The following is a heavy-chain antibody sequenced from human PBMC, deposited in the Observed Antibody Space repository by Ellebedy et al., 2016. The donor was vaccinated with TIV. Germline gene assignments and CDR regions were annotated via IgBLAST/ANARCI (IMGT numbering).Heavy chain of an antibody. Sequence: GESLKISCKGSGSIFTRYWLGWVRQMPGKGLEWMGIIYPADSDTRYSPSFQGQVTISADRSISTAYLLWSSLKASDTAIYYCARPPLYSGSSRYGMDVWGQGTTVTVSS. J-gene: IGHJ6*02. CDR2: IYPADSDT. CDR1: GSIFTRYW. V-gene: IGHV5-51*01. CDR3: ARPPLYSGSSRYGMDV. D-gene: IGHD6-6*01.